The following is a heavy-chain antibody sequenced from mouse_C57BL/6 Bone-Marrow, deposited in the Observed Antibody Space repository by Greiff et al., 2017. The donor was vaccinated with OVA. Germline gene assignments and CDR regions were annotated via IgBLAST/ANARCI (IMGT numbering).Heavy chain of an antibody. Sequence: QVQLQQSGPELAKPGASVKLSCKASGYTFTSYCMHWVKQRHGQGLEWIGYINPSSGYTKYNQKFKDKATLTSDKSSRTAYIQLSSLTYEDSAVYYYARWYYALDYWGQGTSVTVSS. CDR2: INPSSGYT. CDR3: ARWYYALDY. CDR1: GYTFTSYC. J-gene: IGHJ4*01. V-gene: IGHV1-7*01.